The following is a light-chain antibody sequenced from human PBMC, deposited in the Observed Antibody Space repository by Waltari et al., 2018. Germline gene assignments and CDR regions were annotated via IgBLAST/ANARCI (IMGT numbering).Light chain of an antibody. CDR1: QTVSAW. J-gene: IGKJ1*01. V-gene: IGKV1-5*03. Sequence: DIQMTQSPSTLSASVGDTVTITCRASQTVSAWLAWYQQKPGNAPKILIYKASNLKSGVPSRFSGSGSGTEFTLTISSLQPDDFATYYCQHYNNYSGTFGQGTRVELK. CDR2: KAS. CDR3: QHYNNYSGT.